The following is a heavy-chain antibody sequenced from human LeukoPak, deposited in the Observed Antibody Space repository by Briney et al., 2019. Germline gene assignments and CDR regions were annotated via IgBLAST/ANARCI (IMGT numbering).Heavy chain of an antibody. D-gene: IGHD2/OR15-2a*01. CDR3: TRTHLIVPNYYFDF. CDR1: GYSISSGYY. J-gene: IGHJ4*02. CDR2: IYQSGST. Sequence: SETLSLTCTVSGYSISSGYYWGWIRQSPGKGLEWIGEIYQSGSTHYSPSLKNRVTISIDKSKNQFSLNLKSVTAADTAVYFCTRTHLIVPNYYFDFWGQGARVTVSS. V-gene: IGHV4-38-2*02.